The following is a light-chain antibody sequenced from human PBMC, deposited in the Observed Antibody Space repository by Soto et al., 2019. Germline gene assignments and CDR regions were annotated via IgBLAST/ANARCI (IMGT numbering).Light chain of an antibody. CDR3: SSYAGSNNLGV. Sequence: QSALTQPASASGSPGQSVTISCTGTSSDVGGYNYVSWYQQHPGKAPKLMIYEVSKRPSGVPDRFSGSKSGNTASLTVSGLQAEDEADYYCSSYAGSNNLGVFGTGTKLTVL. J-gene: IGLJ1*01. CDR1: SSDVGGYNY. CDR2: EVS. V-gene: IGLV2-8*01.